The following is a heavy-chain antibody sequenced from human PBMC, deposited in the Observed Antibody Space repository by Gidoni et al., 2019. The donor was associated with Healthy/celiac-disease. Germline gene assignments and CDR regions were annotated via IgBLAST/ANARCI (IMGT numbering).Heavy chain of an antibody. CDR2: IYHSGST. V-gene: IGHV4-4*02. CDR1: GGSFSSSNW. J-gene: IGHJ4*02. Sequence: QVQLQESGPALVKPSGPLSLTCSVSGGSFSSSNWWSWVRQPPGKGLEWIGEIYHSGSTNYNPSLKSRVTISVDKSKNQFSLKLSSVTAADTAVYYCARALYYGSGSKQLDYWGQGTLVTVSS. CDR3: ARALYYGSGSKQLDY. D-gene: IGHD3-10*01.